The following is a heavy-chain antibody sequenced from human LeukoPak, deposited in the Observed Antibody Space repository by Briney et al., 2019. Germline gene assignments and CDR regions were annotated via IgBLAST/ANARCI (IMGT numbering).Heavy chain of an antibody. CDR3: ARDYGVRHYYYGMDV. D-gene: IGHD3-10*01. CDR1: GLTFSSHW. J-gene: IGHJ6*02. V-gene: IGHV3-74*01. CDR2: ITNDGSST. Sequence: QSGGSLRLSCAASGLTFSSHWMHWVRQAPGKGLVWVSRITNDGSSTTYADSVKGRFTISRDNAKNMLYLQMNSLRAEDTAVYYCARDYGVRHYYYGMDVWGQGTTVTVSS.